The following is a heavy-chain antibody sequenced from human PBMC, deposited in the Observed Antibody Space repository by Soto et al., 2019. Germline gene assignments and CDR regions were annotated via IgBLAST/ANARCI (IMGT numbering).Heavy chain of an antibody. J-gene: IGHJ6*02. CDR3: ARYGRRVVNHHYYYGMDV. Sequence: SVKVSFTASGGPFSSYASIWVRQAPGQGLEWMGGIIPIFGTANYAQKFQGRVTITADESTSTAYMELSSLRSEDTAVYYCARYGRRVVNHHYYYGMDVWGQGTTVTVSS. D-gene: IGHD2-15*01. V-gene: IGHV1-69*01. CDR2: IIPIFGTA. CDR1: GGPFSSYA.